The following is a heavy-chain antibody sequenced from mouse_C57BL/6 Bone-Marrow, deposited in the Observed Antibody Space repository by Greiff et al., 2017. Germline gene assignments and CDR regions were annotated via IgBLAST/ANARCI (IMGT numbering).Heavy chain of an antibody. D-gene: IGHD2-10*01. V-gene: IGHV5-4*01. CDR3: APYYGNYEAY. CDR2: ISDGGSYT. CDR1: GFTFSSYA. J-gene: IGHJ3*01. Sequence: EVQVVESGGGLVKPGGSLKLSCAASGFTFSSYAMSWVRQTPEKRLEWVATISDGGSYTYYPDNVKGRFTISRDNAKNNLYLQMSHLKSEDTAMYYCAPYYGNYEAYWGQGTLVTVSA.